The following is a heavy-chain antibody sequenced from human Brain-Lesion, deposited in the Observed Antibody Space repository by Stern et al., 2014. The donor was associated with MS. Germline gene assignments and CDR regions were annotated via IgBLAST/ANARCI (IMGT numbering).Heavy chain of an antibody. V-gene: IGHV5-51*03. CDR2: IFPRHSNP. CDR1: GYLFDDYW. D-gene: IGHD5-12*01. J-gene: IGHJ4*02. Sequence: EVQLVESGAEVKKPGESLKISCEASGYLFDDYWIGWVRQMSGRGLEFVAIIFPRHSNPRYSPSSQGQVPISADKSTSPAYLQGSSLKASDPAMYSWAKSPATPSGYDRFDYWGQGALVTVSS. CDR3: AKSPATPSGYDRFDY.